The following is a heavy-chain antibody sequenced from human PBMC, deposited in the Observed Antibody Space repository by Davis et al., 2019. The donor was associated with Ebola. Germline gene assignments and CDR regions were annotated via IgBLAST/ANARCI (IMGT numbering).Heavy chain of an antibody. CDR2: IHPGHLDT. V-gene: IGHV5-51*01. Sequence: GESLKISCQGSGFYFTNSWIAWVRQMPGKGLEWMGIIHPGHLDTRYSPPFQGQVTISVDKSTNTAFLQWSSLEDSDTATYYCARRGWDLHYYYYMDVWGEGTTVTVS. J-gene: IGHJ6*03. CDR3: ARRGWDLHYYYYMDV. CDR1: GFYFTNSW. D-gene: IGHD1-26*01.